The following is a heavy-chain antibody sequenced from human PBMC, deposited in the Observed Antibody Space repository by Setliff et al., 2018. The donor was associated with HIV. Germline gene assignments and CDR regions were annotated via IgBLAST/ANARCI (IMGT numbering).Heavy chain of an antibody. CDR3: ARGGTSSNWFDP. Sequence: SETLSLTCTVSGASISSYWWTWMRQPPGKELEYIGSIHHSGSTYYSPSLKSRVTISVDTSKNQFYLKLSSVTAADTAVYYCARGGTSSNWFDPWGQGTLVTVSS. CDR2: IHHSGST. V-gene: IGHV4-59*08. J-gene: IGHJ5*02. CDR1: GASISSYW. D-gene: IGHD1-26*01.